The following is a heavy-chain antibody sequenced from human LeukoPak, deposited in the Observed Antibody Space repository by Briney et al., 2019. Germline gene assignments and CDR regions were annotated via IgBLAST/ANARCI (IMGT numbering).Heavy chain of an antibody. CDR1: GFTFSNYA. V-gene: IGHV3-23*01. CDR3: AKDGSGSSVSPNWFDP. J-gene: IGHJ5*02. CDR2: ISDSGDTT. D-gene: IGHD3-10*01. Sequence: GGSLRLSCAASGFTFSNYAMTWVRQAPGKGLEWVSAISDSGDTTYYADSVKGRFTISRDNSKNTLYVQMSSLRAEDTAVYYCAKDGSGSSVSPNWFDPWAREPWSPSPQ.